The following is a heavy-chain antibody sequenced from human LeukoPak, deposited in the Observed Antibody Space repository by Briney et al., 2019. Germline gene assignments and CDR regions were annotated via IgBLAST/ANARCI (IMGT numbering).Heavy chain of an antibody. CDR1: GYTFTSYG. V-gene: IGHV1-18*01. D-gene: IGHD6-19*01. J-gene: IGHJ4*02. CDR3: ARDGSPYSSGWYFDY. Sequence: ASVKVSCKASGYTFTSYGISWVRQAPGQGLEGMGWISAYNGNTNYAQKLQGRVTTTTDTSTSTAYMELRSLRSDDTAVYYCARDGSPYSSGWYFDYWGQGTLVTVSS. CDR2: ISAYNGNT.